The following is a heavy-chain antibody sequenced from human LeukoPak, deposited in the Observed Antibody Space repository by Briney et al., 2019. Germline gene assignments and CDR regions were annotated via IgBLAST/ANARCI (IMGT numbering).Heavy chain of an antibody. D-gene: IGHD3-22*01. CDR3: ASGWGFLYYYDSSGYTPNNAFDI. J-gene: IGHJ3*02. CDR2: INPSGGST. Sequence: GASVKVSCKASGYTFTSYYMHCVRQAPGQGLEWMGIINPSGGSTSYAQKFQGRVTMTRDTSTSTVYMELSSLRSEDTAVYYCASGWGFLYYYDSSGYTPNNAFDIWGQGTMVTVSS. V-gene: IGHV1-46*01. CDR1: GYTFTSYY.